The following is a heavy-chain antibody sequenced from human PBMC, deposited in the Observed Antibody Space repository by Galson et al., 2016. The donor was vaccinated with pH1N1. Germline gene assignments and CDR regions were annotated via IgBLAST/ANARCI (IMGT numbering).Heavy chain of an antibody. J-gene: IGHJ4*02. CDR2: ISWNSNPI. CDR3: AKGAGRYYFGSGSFNY. Sequence: SLRLSCAASGFAFGDFAMHWVRHVPGKGLEWVSGISWNSNPIGYADSVKGRFTISRDSAKKSLFLQMNSLRVEDTALYYCAKGAGRYYFGSGSFNYWGQGTQVTVSS. V-gene: IGHV3-9*01. CDR1: GFAFGDFA. D-gene: IGHD3-10*01.